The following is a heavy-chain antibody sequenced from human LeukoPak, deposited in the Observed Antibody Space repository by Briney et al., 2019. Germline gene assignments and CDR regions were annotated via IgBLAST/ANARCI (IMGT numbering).Heavy chain of an antibody. CDR3: ARDCSLGSGFLLDY. D-gene: IGHD3-10*01. Sequence: KPSETLSLTCTVSGGSISSNSYYWGWIRQPPGKGLEWIGRIYTSGSTNYNPSLKSRVTMSVDTSKNQFSLKLSSVTAADTAVYYCARDCSLGSGFLLDYWGQGTLVTVSS. V-gene: IGHV4-39*07. J-gene: IGHJ4*02. CDR1: GGSISSNSYY. CDR2: IYTSGST.